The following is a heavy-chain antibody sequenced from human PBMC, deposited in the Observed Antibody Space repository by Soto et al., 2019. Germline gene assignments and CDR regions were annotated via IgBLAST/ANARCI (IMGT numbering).Heavy chain of an antibody. J-gene: IGHJ5*02. V-gene: IGHV3-11*01. CDR2: ISSSGDLI. CDR3: ARTQASGYSYGFPS. CDR1: GFTFSDYY. Sequence: QVELVESGGALVKPGGSLRLSCAASGFTFSDYYMSWIRQAPGKGLEWVSLISSSGDLIYYADSVKGRFTISRDNANKSLFLQMSGLRAEDTAVYYCARTQASGYSYGFPSWGQGTLVTVSS. D-gene: IGHD5-18*01.